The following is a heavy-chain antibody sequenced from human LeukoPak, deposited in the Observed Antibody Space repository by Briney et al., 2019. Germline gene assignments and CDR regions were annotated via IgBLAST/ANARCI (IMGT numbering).Heavy chain of an antibody. CDR3: ARKNYVWGSYPVGGFDY. Sequence: SETLSLTCAVYGGSFSGYYWSWIRQPPGKGLEWIGEINHSGSTNYNPSLKSRVTISVDTSKNQFSLKLSSVTAADTAVYYCARKNYVWGSYPVGGFDYWGQGTLVTVSS. CDR2: INHSGST. J-gene: IGHJ4*02. D-gene: IGHD3-16*02. V-gene: IGHV4-34*01. CDR1: GGSFSGYY.